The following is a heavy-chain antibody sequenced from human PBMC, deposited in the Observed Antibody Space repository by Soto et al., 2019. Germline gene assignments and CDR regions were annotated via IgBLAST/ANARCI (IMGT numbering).Heavy chain of an antibody. CDR1: GGSISSSSYY. Sequence: SETLSLTCTVSGGSISSSSYYWGWIRQPPGKGLEWIGSIYYSGSTYYNPSLKSRVTISVDTSKNQFSLKLSSVTAADTAVYYCASQATVVYAFDIWGQGTMVTVSS. J-gene: IGHJ3*02. CDR3: ASQATVVYAFDI. CDR2: IYYSGST. D-gene: IGHD2-21*02. V-gene: IGHV4-39*01.